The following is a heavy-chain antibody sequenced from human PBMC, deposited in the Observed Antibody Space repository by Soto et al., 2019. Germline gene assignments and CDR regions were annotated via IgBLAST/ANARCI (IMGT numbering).Heavy chain of an antibody. CDR1: GGFSSSDDYY. CDR2: MYYNGNT. D-gene: IGHD3-10*01. V-gene: IGHV4-30-4*01. CDR3: ACQVRYGSGIDP. Sequence: QVQLQESGPRLMKPSQTLSLTCTVSGGFSSSDDYYMSWIRKAPGKGLEWIGYMYYNGNTYYTPSLRSRVTLSADTSKTRFSLQMSSVTAADTAVYYCACQVRYGSGIDPWGQGILVTVSS. J-gene: IGHJ5*02.